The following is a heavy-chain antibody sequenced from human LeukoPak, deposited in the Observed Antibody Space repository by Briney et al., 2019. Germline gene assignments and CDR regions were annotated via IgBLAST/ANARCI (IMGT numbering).Heavy chain of an antibody. Sequence: GGSLRLSCAASGFTFSSYAMSWVRQAPGKGLEWVSAIGGSGGSTYYADPVKGRFTISRDNSKNTLYLQMNSLRAEDTAVYYCAKDTASSWWYFDLWGRGTLVTVSS. CDR2: IGGSGGST. CDR3: AKDTASSWWYFDL. CDR1: GFTFSSYA. V-gene: IGHV3-23*01. D-gene: IGHD5-18*01. J-gene: IGHJ2*01.